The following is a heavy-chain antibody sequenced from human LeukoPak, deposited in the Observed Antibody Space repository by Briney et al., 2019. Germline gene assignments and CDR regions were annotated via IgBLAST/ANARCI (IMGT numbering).Heavy chain of an antibody. CDR1: GFTFSNYA. CDR3: AKAPYYSNLDY. CDR2: LTGRGDSA. D-gene: IGHD4-11*01. Sequence: GGSLRLSCGASGFTFSNYAMYWVRQAPGKGLEWVSGLTGRGDSAYYADSVKGRFTISRDNSKNTLYLQMNSLRAEDTAVYYCAKAPYYSNLDYWGQGTLVTVSS. J-gene: IGHJ4*02. V-gene: IGHV3-23*01.